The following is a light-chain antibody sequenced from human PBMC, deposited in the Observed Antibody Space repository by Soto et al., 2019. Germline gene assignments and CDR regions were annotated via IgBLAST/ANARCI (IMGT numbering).Light chain of an antibody. J-gene: IGKJ5*01. CDR1: QSVTSKF. CDR3: QQRHMWPIT. V-gene: IGKV3D-20*02. CDR2: GGS. Sequence: EMVLTQSPGTLSLFPGQRATLSCRASQSVTSKFLAWYHQVPGQAPRLLIYGGSTRANGVPDRFSGSGSGTDFTLTISSLEPEDSAVYYCQQRHMWPITFGQGTRLEIQ.